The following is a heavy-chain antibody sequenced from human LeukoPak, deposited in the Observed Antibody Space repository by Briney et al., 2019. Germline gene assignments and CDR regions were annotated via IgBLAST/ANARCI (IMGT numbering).Heavy chain of an antibody. Sequence: GGSLRLSCAASGFTFSSYTMHWIRQAPGKGLEWVSSISGSNSYIFYADSVKGRFTVSRDNAKDSLYLQMNSLRAEDTAVYYCAKGSLYGLVFDYWGQGTLVTVSS. CDR2: ISGSNSYI. CDR3: AKGSLYGLVFDY. CDR1: GFTFSSYT. J-gene: IGHJ4*02. V-gene: IGHV3-21*01. D-gene: IGHD3-16*02.